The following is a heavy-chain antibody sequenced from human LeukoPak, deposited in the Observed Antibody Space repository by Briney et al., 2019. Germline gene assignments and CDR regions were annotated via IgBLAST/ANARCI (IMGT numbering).Heavy chain of an antibody. CDR1: GGSFSSGSYY. Sequence: SETLSLTCTVSGGSFSSGSYYWGWSRQPPGRGREWIGYIYYSGSTNYNPSLKSRVTISVDTSKNQFSLKLSSVTAADTAVYYCARGLGYSYGYSDYWGQGTLVTVSS. D-gene: IGHD5-18*01. CDR3: ARGLGYSYGYSDY. V-gene: IGHV4-61*01. J-gene: IGHJ4*02. CDR2: IYYSGST.